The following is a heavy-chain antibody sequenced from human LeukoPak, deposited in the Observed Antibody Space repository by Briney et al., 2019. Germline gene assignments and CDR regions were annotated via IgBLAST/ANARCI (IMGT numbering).Heavy chain of an antibody. J-gene: IGHJ4*02. CDR3: ARAKWLVRNFDY. D-gene: IGHD6-19*01. CDR1: GGSFSGYY. Sequence: PSETLSLTCAVYGGSFSGYYWSWIRQPPGKGLEWIGEINHSGSTNYNPSLKSRVTISVDTSKNQFSLKLSSVTAADTAVYYCARAKWLVRNFDYWGQGTLVTVSS. V-gene: IGHV4-34*01. CDR2: INHSGST.